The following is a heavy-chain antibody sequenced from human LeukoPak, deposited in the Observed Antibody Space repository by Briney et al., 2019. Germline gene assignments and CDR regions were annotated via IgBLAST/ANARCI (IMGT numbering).Heavy chain of an antibody. CDR2: ISGSGGST. CDR1: GFTFSSYA. CDR3: AKVGTAVAGFVRNWFDP. J-gene: IGHJ5*02. Sequence: PGGSLRLSCAAAGFTFSSYAMSWVRQAPGKGLEWVSAISGSGGSTYYADSVKGRFTISRDNSKNTMSLQMNSLRAEDTAVYYCAKVGTAVAGFVRNWFDPWGQGTLVTVSS. D-gene: IGHD6-19*01. V-gene: IGHV3-23*01.